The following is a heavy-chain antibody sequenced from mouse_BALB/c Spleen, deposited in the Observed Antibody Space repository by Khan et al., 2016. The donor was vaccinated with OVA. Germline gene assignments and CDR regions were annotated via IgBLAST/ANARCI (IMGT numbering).Heavy chain of an antibody. J-gene: IGHJ2*01. Sequence: VQLQESGPGLVAPSQSLSITCTVSGFSLTSHGVHWVRQPPGKGLEWLGVIWAGGSTNYNSALMSRLSISKDSSKSQVFLKMNSLQTDDTAMYYCARNREPDYFDYWGQVTTLTVSS. V-gene: IGHV2-9*02. CDR2: IWAGGST. CDR3: ARNREPDYFDY. CDR1: GFSLTSHG.